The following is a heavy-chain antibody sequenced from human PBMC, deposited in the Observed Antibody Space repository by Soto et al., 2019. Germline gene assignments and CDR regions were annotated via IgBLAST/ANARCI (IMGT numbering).Heavy chain of an antibody. J-gene: IGHJ3*02. Sequence: PGESVKISCKGSEYIFTRKWIGWVRQMPGKGLAWMGILYPGDSDTRYSPSFQGQVTFSADKSLITAYLQWRSLKASATAMSCCARRGYSNLEYSLEIWAQGTMVTVSS. CDR3: ARRGYSNLEYSLEI. CDR2: LYPGDSDT. CDR1: EYIFTRKW. D-gene: IGHD4-4*01. V-gene: IGHV5-51*01.